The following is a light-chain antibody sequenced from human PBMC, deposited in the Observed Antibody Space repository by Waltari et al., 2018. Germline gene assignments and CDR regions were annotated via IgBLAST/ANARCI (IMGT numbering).Light chain of an antibody. CDR3: QQHDNSPPYS. CDR1: QVISHW. Sequence: DIQMTQSPSSLSASVGDRVTITCRASQVISHWLAWYQQKPGKAPKLLIYRTSTLETGLPSRFSGSGSGTKSTLTSCSLQPEDIATYYCQQHDNSPPYSFGQGTKVEIK. J-gene: IGKJ2*03. V-gene: IGKV1-33*01. CDR2: RTS.